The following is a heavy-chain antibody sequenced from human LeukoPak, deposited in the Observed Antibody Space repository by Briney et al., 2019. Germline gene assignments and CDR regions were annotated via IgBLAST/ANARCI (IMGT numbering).Heavy chain of an antibody. CDR2: ISGSGGST. Sequence: GGSLRLSCAASGFTFSNYAMSWVRQAPGKGLEWVSAISGSGGSTYYADSVKGRFTISRDNSKNTLYLQMNSLRAEDTAVYYCAKREGDSSGYYDDHFDYWGQGTLVTVSS. CDR1: GFTFSNYA. V-gene: IGHV3-23*01. D-gene: IGHD3-22*01. J-gene: IGHJ4*02. CDR3: AKREGDSSGYYDDHFDY.